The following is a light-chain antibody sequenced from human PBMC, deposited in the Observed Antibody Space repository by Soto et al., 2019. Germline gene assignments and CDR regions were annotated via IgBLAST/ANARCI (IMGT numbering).Light chain of an antibody. J-gene: IGLJ7*01. Sequence: QPVLTQPPSASGTPGQRVTISCSGSSSKIGSNTVNWYQQLPGTAPKLLIYSNNQRPSGVPDRFSGSKSGTSVSLAISGLQSEDEADYYCATWDDSLNGPVFGGGTQLTVL. CDR1: SSKIGSNT. CDR2: SNN. CDR3: ATWDDSLNGPV. V-gene: IGLV1-44*01.